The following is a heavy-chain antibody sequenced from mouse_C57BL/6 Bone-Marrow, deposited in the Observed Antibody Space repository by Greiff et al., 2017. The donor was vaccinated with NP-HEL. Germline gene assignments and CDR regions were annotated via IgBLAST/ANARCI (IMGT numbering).Heavy chain of an antibody. J-gene: IGHJ1*03. CDR3: GRVRSHWYFDV. Sequence: VQLQQPGAELVKPGASVKLSCKASGYTFTSYWMHWVKQRPGQGLEWIGMIHPNSGSTNYNEKFKSKATLTVDKSSSTAYMQLSSLTSEDSAVYYCGRVRSHWYFDVWGTGTTVTVSS. CDR2: IHPNSGST. V-gene: IGHV1-64*01. D-gene: IGHD1-1*01. CDR1: GYTFTSYW.